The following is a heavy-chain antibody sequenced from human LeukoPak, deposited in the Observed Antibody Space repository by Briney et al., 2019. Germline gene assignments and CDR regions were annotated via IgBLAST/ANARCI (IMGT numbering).Heavy chain of an antibody. J-gene: IGHJ4*02. V-gene: IGHV3-11*01. CDR1: GFTFSDYY. Sequence: GGSLRLSCAPSGFTFSDYYMSWIRQAPGKGLEWLSYISSSGRTIYYADSVKGRFTISRDNAKNSLYLQMNSLRVEDTAVYYCARHYYHSSGHGGYWGQGTLVTVSS. CDR2: ISSSGRTI. CDR3: ARHYYHSSGHGGY. D-gene: IGHD3-22*01.